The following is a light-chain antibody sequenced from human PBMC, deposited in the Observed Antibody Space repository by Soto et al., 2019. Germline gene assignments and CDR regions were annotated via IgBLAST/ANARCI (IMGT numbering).Light chain of an antibody. V-gene: IGKV3-15*01. CDR1: QSVSSN. CDR2: GAS. Sequence: EIVMTQSPATLSVSPGERATLSCKASQSVSSNLAWYQQKPGQAPRLLIYGASTRATGIPARFSGSGSGTEFTITIISLQSEDVAVYYCQHYNNWPPWTFGQGTKVEIK. CDR3: QHYNNWPPWT. J-gene: IGKJ1*01.